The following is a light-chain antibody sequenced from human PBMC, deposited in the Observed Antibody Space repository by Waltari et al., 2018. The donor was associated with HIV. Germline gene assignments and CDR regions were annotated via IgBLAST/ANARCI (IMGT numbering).Light chain of an antibody. CDR2: DAS. CDR1: QRVSNN. V-gene: IGKV3-11*01. Sequence: EIVLTQSPATLSLSPGERATLSCRASQRVSNNFAWYQQRPGQAPRLLIYDASNGATGIPARFSGSGSGTDFTLTISSLEPEDFVVYYCQQRSNWPRFTFGQGTRLEI. J-gene: IGKJ2*01. CDR3: QQRSNWPRFT.